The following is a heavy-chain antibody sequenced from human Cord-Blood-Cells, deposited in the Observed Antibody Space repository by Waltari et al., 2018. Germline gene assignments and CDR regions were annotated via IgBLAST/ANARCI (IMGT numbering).Heavy chain of an antibody. J-gene: IGHJ4*02. CDR2: ISYDGSNK. D-gene: IGHD6-13*01. Sequence: QVQLVESGGGVVQPGRSLRLSCAASGFTFSSYGMHWVRQAPGKGLEWVAVISYDGSNKYYADSVKGRFTISRDNSKNTLYLQMNSLRAEDTAVYYCAKVGGLIAAAGIDYWGQGTLVTVSS. V-gene: IGHV3-30*18. CDR1: GFTFSSYG. CDR3: AKVGGLIAAAGIDY.